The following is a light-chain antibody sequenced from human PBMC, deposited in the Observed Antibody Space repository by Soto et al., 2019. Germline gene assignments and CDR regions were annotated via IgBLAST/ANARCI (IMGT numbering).Light chain of an antibody. Sequence: QAVLRHPASVSWSPGHLITISCTGTSSDVGGYNYVSWYQQHPGKAPKLMIYEVSNRPSGVSNRFSGSKSGNTASLTISGLQAEEEADYYCSSYSSSSYYVFATGTKVTVL. CDR1: SSDVGGYNY. CDR3: SSYSSSSYYV. CDR2: EVS. V-gene: IGLV2-14*01. J-gene: IGLJ1*01.